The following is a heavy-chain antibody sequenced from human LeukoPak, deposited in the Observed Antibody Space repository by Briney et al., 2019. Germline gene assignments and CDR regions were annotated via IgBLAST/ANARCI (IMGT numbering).Heavy chain of an antibody. Sequence: GGSLRLSCAASGFSLNSYAMHWVRQAPGKGLEYVSAIDANTYYADSVKGRFTISRDNSKNTISLEMSRLRAEDTAVYYCARQKVAAIGTLGYWGQGTLVTVSS. CDR3: ARQKVAAIGTLGY. CDR2: IDANT. D-gene: IGHD6-13*01. J-gene: IGHJ4*02. CDR1: GFSLNSYA. V-gene: IGHV3-64*02.